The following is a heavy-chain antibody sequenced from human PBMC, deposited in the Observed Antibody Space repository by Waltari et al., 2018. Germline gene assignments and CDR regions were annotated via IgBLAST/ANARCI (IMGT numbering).Heavy chain of an antibody. J-gene: IGHJ4*02. CDR1: GYTFTGYY. CDR3: AIAVELGY. CDR2: INPNSGGT. D-gene: IGHD3-16*01. V-gene: IGHV1-2*06. Sequence: QVQLVQSGAEVKKPGASVKVSCKASGYTFTGYYMHWVRQAPGQGLEWMGRINPNSGGTNYAQKFQGRVTITADTSTDTAYMELSSLRSEDTAVYYCAIAVELGYWGQGTLVTVSS.